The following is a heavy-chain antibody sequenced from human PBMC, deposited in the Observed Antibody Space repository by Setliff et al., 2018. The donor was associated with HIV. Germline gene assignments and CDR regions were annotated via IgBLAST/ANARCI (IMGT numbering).Heavy chain of an antibody. D-gene: IGHD4-4*01. V-gene: IGHV4-28*05. CDR1: GYSISTNEG. CDR3: ARTVPHSAAKDAFDI. J-gene: IGHJ3*02. CDR2: ISNSGKI. Sequence: SETLSLTCAVSGYSISTNEGWGWIRQPPGKGLAWIGYISNSGKIYYDPSLNSRVTLSADTSKNQLSKKLTSVTAEDTGVYYCARTVPHSAAKDAFDIWGQGTVVTVSS.